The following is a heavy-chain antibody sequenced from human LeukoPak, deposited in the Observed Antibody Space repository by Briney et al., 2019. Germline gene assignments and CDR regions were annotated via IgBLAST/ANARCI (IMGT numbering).Heavy chain of an antibody. V-gene: IGHV6-1*01. CDR3: ARGMGYCNGGSCYPRFDF. CDR1: GDSVSNNVGT. J-gene: IGHJ4*02. CDR2: TYYRSKWGN. D-gene: IGHD2-15*01. Sequence: SQTLSLTCAISGDSVSNNVGTCHWIRHSPSRGLEWLGRTYYRSKWGNDYAVSVRSRITITPDTSKNQFSLQLNSVTPEDTAVYYCARGMGYCNGGSCYPRFDFWGQGTVVTVSS.